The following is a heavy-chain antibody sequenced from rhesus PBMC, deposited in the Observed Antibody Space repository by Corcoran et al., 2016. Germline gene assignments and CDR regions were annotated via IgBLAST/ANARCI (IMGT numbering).Heavy chain of an antibody. D-gene: IGHD1-26*01. CDR1: GGSISSSY. V-gene: IGHV4S14*01. Sequence: QLQLQESGPGLVKPSETLSVTCAVSGGSISSSYWSWIRQPPGKGLEWIGSIYGSGGSNYLNPSLKSRVTLSVDTSKNQFSLKLSSVTAADTAVYYCASAVTGTNYFDYWGQGVLVTVSS. J-gene: IGHJ4*01. CDR2: IYGSGGSN. CDR3: ASAVTGTNYFDY.